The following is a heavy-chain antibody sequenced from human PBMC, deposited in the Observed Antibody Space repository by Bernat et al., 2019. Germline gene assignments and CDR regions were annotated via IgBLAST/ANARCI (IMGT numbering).Heavy chain of an antibody. J-gene: IGHJ4*02. CDR1: GFSVSTSY. CDR3: ARGAVRGAADPFDY. Sequence: EVQLVESGGGLVQPGGSLRLSCSASGFSVSTSYMSWVRQAPGEGLEWVSVIYSGGATHYADSVRGRFTISRDNSKNMLYVQMNSLRVDDTAVYYCARGAVRGAADPFDYWGQGTLVTVSA. V-gene: IGHV3-66*01. CDR2: IYSGGAT. D-gene: IGHD1-26*01.